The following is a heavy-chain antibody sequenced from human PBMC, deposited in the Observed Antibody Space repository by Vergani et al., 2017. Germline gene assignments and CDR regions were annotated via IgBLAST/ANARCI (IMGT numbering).Heavy chain of an antibody. CDR1: GFTFSTYS. J-gene: IGHJ4*02. CDR3: AKAEGLSYGDYEDYFDY. D-gene: IGHD4-17*01. CDR2: ISWNSGSI. Sequence: EVQLVESGGGLVQPGGSLRLSCAASGFTFSTYSMNWVRQAPGKGLEWVSGISWNSGSIGYADSVKGRFTISRDNAKNSLYLQMNSLRAEDTALYYCAKAEGLSYGDYEDYFDYWGQGTLVTVSS. V-gene: IGHV3-9*01.